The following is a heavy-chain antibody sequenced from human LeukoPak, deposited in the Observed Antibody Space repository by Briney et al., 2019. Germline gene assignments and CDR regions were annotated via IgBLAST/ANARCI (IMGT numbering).Heavy chain of an antibody. CDR1: GFTFSSYA. V-gene: IGHV3-23*01. D-gene: IGHD3-10*01. Sequence: PGGSLRLSCAASGFTFSSYAMSWVRQAPGKGLEWVSSISGSGGSTYYADSVKGRFTISRDNSKNTLYLQMNGLRAEDTAVYYCAKDQEKDHYYGSGSAYWGQGTLVTVSS. CDR3: AKDQEKDHYYGSGSAY. J-gene: IGHJ4*02. CDR2: ISGSGGST.